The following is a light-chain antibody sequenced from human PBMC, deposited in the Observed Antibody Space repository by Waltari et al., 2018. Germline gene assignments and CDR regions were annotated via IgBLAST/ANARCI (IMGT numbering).Light chain of an antibody. CDR3: QQYNSYPLT. Sequence: DIQMTQSPSTLSASVGDRVTITCRASQSISSWLAWYQQKPGKAPKLLIYKASSLESGVPSRFSGSGSETEFTHTISSLQPDDFATYYCQQYNSYPLTFGQGTKVEIK. CDR1: QSISSW. CDR2: KAS. J-gene: IGKJ1*01. V-gene: IGKV1-5*03.